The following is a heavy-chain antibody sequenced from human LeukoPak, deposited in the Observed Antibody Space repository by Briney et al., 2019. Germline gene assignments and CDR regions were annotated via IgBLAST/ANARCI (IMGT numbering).Heavy chain of an antibody. CDR1: GFTFDDCA. V-gene: IGHV3-9*01. CDR3: AKAPMYYYDSSGYFDY. J-gene: IGHJ4*02. CDR2: ISWNSGSI. Sequence: PGGSLRLSCAASGFTFDDCAMHWVRQAPGKGLEWVSGISWNSGSIGYADSVKGRFTISRDNAKNSLYLQMNSLRAEDTALYYCAKAPMYYYDSSGYFDYWGQGTLVTVSS. D-gene: IGHD3-22*01.